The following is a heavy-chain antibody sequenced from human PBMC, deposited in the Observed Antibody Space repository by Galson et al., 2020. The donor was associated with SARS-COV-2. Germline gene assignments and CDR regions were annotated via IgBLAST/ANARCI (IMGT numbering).Heavy chain of an antibody. CDR2: IYYSGST. D-gene: IGHD3-3*01. CDR1: GGSISSYY. V-gene: IGHV4-59*01. J-gene: IGHJ5*02. Sequence: SETLSLTCTVSGGSISSYYWSWIRQPPGKGLEWIGYIYYSGSTNYNPSLKSRVTISVDTSKNQFSLKLSSVTAADTAVYYCASSGTDFGVGNNWFDPWGQGTLVTVSS. CDR3: ASSGTDFGVGNNWFDP.